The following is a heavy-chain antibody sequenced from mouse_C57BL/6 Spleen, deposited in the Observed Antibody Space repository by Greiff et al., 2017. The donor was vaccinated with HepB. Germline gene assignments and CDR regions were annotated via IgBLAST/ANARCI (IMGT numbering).Heavy chain of an antibody. J-gene: IGHJ3*01. V-gene: IGHV1-15*01. Sequence: QVQLKQSGAELVRPGASVTLSCKASGYTFTDYEMHWVKQTPVHGLEWIGAIDPETGGTAYNQKFKGKAILTADKSSSTAYMELRSLTSEDSAVYDCTKSGSNYPFAYWGQGTLVTVSA. CDR1: GYTFTDYE. CDR2: IDPETGGT. D-gene: IGHD1-1*01. CDR3: TKSGSNYPFAY.